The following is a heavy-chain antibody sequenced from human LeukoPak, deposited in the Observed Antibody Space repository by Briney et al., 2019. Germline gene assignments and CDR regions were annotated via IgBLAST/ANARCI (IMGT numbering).Heavy chain of an antibody. Sequence: GGSLRLSCAASGFTFSSYAMSWVRQAPGKGLVWVSHINSDGSWTSYADSVKGRFTISKDNAKNTVCLQMNSLRAEDTAVYYCVSFYETYWGRGTLVTVSS. CDR2: INSDGSWT. J-gene: IGHJ4*02. V-gene: IGHV3-74*01. D-gene: IGHD2/OR15-2a*01. CDR1: GFTFSSYA. CDR3: VSFYETY.